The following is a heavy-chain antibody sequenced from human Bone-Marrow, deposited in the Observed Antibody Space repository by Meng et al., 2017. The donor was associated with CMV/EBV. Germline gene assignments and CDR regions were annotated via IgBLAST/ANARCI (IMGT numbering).Heavy chain of an antibody. J-gene: IGHJ6*02. V-gene: IGHV3-74*01. CDR3: ARVTTLYYYGMDV. D-gene: IGHD4-11*01. CDR1: GFRFTTYW. CDR2: VNNDGSSP. Sequence: GGSLRLSCAASGFRFTTYWMFWVRQAPGKGLVWVSYVNNDGSSPNYADSVKGRFTISRDHARSTVYLQMNSLRAEDTAVYYCARVTTLYYYGMDVWGQVTTVTVSS.